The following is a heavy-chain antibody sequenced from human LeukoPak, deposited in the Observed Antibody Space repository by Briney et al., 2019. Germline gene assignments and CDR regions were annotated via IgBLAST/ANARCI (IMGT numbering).Heavy chain of an antibody. V-gene: IGHV4-4*02. Sequence: SETLSLTCAVSGGSITSKWWSWVRQPPGKGLEWIGEIHHSGNTNYNPSLKSRVTISIDESKEHFSLKLSSVTAADTAVYFCARDGMSGYNHDPWGQGILVTVSP. D-gene: IGHD5-24*01. CDR1: GGSITSKW. CDR3: ARDGMSGYNHDP. CDR2: IHHSGNT. J-gene: IGHJ5*02.